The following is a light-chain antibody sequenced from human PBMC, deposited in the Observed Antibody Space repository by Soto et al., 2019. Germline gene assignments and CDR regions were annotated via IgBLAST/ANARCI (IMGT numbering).Light chain of an antibody. CDR2: EVS. CDR3: SSYAGSNHLI. J-gene: IGLJ7*01. Sequence: QSALTQPPSASGSPGQSVTISCTGTSSDVGGYNYVSWYQQHPGKAPKLMIYEVSKRPSGVPDRFSGSKSGNTASLTVSGLQAEAEADYYCSSYAGSNHLIFGGGTQLPVL. CDR1: SSDVGGYNY. V-gene: IGLV2-8*01.